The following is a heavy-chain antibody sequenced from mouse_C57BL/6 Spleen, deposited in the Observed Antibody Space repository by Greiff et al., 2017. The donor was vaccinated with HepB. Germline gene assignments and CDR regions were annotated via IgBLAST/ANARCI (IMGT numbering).Heavy chain of an antibody. CDR3: ARSDGYYGGFAY. CDR2: IYPGGGYT. V-gene: IGHV1-63*01. CDR1: GYTFTNYW. Sequence: VQLQQSGAELVRPGTSVKMSCKASGYTFTNYWIGWAKQRPGHGLEWIGDIYPGGGYTNYNEKFKGKATLTADKSSSTAYMQFSSLTSEDSAIYYCARSDGYYGGFAYWGQGTLSLSLQ. J-gene: IGHJ3*01. D-gene: IGHD2-3*01.